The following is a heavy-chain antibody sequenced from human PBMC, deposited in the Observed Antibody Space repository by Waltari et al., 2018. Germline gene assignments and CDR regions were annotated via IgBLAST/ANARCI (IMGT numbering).Heavy chain of an antibody. CDR1: GLTFSIFA. CDR2: ISNSGGDT. V-gene: IGHV3-23*01. J-gene: IGHJ4*02. Sequence: QLLESGGGLVQPGGSLRLSCSDSGLTFSIFAMSWVRQAPGKGLEGGSGISNSGGDTYYADSVKGRFTISRDNSKKTLYLQMNSLRVEDTAVYYCAKDHGVAYWGRGTLVTVSA. CDR3: AKDHGVAY. D-gene: IGHD3-16*01.